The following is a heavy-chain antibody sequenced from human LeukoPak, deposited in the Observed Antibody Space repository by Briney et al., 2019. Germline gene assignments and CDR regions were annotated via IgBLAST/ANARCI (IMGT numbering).Heavy chain of an antibody. D-gene: IGHD1-26*01. V-gene: IGHV3-74*03. J-gene: IGHJ4*02. Sequence: GGSLSLSCAASGFVFSVAWMHWVRQAPGKGLVWVSVIKSDGSGAAYADSVKGRFTISRDDAKNTVYLQMNSLRAEDTAVYYCAKTQYSGSYYGFDYWGQGTLVTVSS. CDR2: IKSDGSGA. CDR1: GFVFSVAW. CDR3: AKTQYSGSYYGFDY.